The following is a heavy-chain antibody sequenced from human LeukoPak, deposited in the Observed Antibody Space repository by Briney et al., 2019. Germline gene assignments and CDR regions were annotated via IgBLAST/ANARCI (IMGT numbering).Heavy chain of an antibody. D-gene: IGHD6-19*01. V-gene: IGHV3-7*03. Sequence: GGSLRLSCAASGFTFSSYWMSWVRQAPGKGLEWVATIKEDGSEKYYVDSVKGRFTISRDNSKNTLYLQMNSLRAEDTDVYYCAKDLSVAAVPGFYWGQGTLVTVSS. CDR1: GFTFSSYW. CDR3: AKDLSVAAVPGFY. J-gene: IGHJ4*02. CDR2: IKEDGSEK.